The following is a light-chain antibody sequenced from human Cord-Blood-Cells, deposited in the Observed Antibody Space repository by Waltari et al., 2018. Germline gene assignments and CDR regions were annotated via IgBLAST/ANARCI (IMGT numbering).Light chain of an antibody. CDR1: QSVSSN. CDR3: QQYNNWPRT. V-gene: IGKV3-15*01. J-gene: IGKJ1*01. CDR2: GAS. Sequence: EIVMTQSPATLSVSPGERATLSCRASQSVSSNLAWYQQKPGQAPRLLIYGASTRGTGIPARFSGSGSGTELTRTISSLQSEDFAVYYCQQYNNWPRTFGQGTKVEIK.